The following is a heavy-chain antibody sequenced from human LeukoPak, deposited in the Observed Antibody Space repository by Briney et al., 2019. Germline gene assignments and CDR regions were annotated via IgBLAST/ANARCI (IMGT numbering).Heavy chain of an antibody. CDR3: ARKLELDY. V-gene: IGHV3-64*01. J-gene: IGHJ4*02. CDR1: GFTFSSYA. CDR2: ISSNGGRT. D-gene: IGHD1-1*01. Sequence: GGSLRLSCAASGFTFSSYAMHWVRQAPGKGLEYVSAISSNGGRTYYANSVKGRFTISRDNSKNTLYLQMGSLRAEDMAVYYCARKLELDYWGQGTLVTVSS.